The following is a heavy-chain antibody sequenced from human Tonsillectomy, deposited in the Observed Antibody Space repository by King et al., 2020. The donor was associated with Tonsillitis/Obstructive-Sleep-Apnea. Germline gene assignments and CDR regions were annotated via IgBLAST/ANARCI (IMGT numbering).Heavy chain of an antibody. V-gene: IGHV2-5*02. Sequence: ITLQESGPTLVKPPQTLTLTCTFSGFSLSTSGVGVGWIRQPPGKALEWLALIYWDDDKRYSPSLKSRLTITKDTSKNQVVLTMTNMDHEDTATYYCAHSSYYYDSSGYLYFDYWGQGTLVTVSS. D-gene: IGHD3-22*01. CDR2: IYWDDDK. CDR1: GFSLSTSGVG. CDR3: AHSSYYYDSSGYLYFDY. J-gene: IGHJ4*02.